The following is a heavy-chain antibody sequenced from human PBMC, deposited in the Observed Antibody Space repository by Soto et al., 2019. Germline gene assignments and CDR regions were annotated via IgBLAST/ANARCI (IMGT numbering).Heavy chain of an antibody. CDR3: AKDGLASDAPGYYFDY. D-gene: IGHD3-3*02. CDR2: ISSDGTNK. Sequence: GGSLRLSCAASGFTFSSYGMHWVRQAPGKGLEWVAVISSDGTNKYYAASVKGRFTISRDNSKNTLYLQMNSPRAEDTAVYYCAKDGLASDAPGYYFDYWGQGTLVTVSS. V-gene: IGHV3-30*18. J-gene: IGHJ4*02. CDR1: GFTFSSYG.